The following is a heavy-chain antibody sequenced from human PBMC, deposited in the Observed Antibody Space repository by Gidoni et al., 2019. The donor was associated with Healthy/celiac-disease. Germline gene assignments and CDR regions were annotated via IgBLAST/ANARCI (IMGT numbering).Heavy chain of an antibody. D-gene: IGHD6-13*01. Sequence: GRFTISRDNSKNTLYLQMNSLRAEDTAVYYCAKAPGIAADWWAFDIWGQGTMVTVSS. CDR3: AKAPGIAADWWAFDI. V-gene: IGHV3-23*01. J-gene: IGHJ3*02.